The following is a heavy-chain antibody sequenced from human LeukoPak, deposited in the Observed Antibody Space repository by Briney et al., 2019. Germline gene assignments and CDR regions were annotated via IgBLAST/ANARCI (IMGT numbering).Heavy chain of an antibody. CDR1: GGSFSGYY. D-gene: IGHD5-12*01. CDR2: INHSGST. CDR3: ARGRMDIVATIMYYYYYYMDV. J-gene: IGHJ6*03. Sequence: SETLSLTCAVYGGSFSGYYWSWIRQPPGKGLEWIGEINHSGSTNYNPSLKSRVTISLDTSKNQFSLKLSSVTAADTAVYYCARGRMDIVATIMYYYYYYMDVWGKGTTVTVSS. V-gene: IGHV4-34*01.